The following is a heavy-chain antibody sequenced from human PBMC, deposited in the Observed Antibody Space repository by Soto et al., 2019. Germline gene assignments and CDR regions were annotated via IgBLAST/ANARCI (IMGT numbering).Heavy chain of an antibody. CDR1: GYSFTSYW. D-gene: IGHD2-2*01. V-gene: IGHV5-51*01. J-gene: IGHJ3*02. Sequence: PGESLKISCKGSGYSFTSYWIGWVRQMPGKGLEWMGIIYPGDSDTRYSPSFQGQVTISADKSISTAYLQWSSLKASDTAMYYCARLLQDSVVVPAAPRGAFDIWGQGTMVTVSS. CDR3: ARLLQDSVVVPAAPRGAFDI. CDR2: IYPGDSDT.